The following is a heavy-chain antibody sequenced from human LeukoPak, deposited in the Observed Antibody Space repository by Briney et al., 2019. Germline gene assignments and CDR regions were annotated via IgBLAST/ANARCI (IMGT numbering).Heavy chain of an antibody. CDR1: GFTFSSYR. CDR2: IKQDGSEK. V-gene: IGHV3-7*01. J-gene: IGHJ4*02. D-gene: IGHD1-26*01. Sequence: GGSLRLSCAASGFTFSSYRMSWVRQAPGKGLEWVANIKQDGSEKYYVDSVKGRFTISRDNAKNSLYLPMNSLRAEDTAVYYCARPMYSGSPFDYWGQGTLVIVSS. CDR3: ARPMYSGSPFDY.